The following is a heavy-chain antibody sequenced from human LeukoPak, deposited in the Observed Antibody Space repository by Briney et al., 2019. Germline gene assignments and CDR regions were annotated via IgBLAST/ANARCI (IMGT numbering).Heavy chain of an antibody. D-gene: IGHD4-17*01. CDR1: GGSITSDYYY. Sequence: PSETLSLTCTVSGGSITSDYYYWSWIRQPLGKGLEWIGYIYHSGNTYYNPSLKSRVMISVDTSKNQFSLKLSSVTAADTAVYFCARSWGGDYALNYWGQETLVTVSS. J-gene: IGHJ4*02. CDR3: ARSWGGDYALNY. V-gene: IGHV4-30-4*01. CDR2: IYHSGNT.